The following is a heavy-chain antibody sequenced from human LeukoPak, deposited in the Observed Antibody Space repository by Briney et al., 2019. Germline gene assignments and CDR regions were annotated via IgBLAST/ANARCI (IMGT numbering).Heavy chain of an antibody. V-gene: IGHV4-59*01. CDR3: ARGDYDSSGKNYYFDY. CDR1: GGSISNYY. J-gene: IGHJ4*02. Sequence: SETLSLTCTVSGGSISNYYWNWIRQPPGKGLEYIGYIYYSGSTNYNPSLKSRVTISVDTSKNQFSLKLSSVTAADTALYYCARGDYDSSGKNYYFDYWGQGTLVTVSS. D-gene: IGHD3-22*01. CDR2: IYYSGST.